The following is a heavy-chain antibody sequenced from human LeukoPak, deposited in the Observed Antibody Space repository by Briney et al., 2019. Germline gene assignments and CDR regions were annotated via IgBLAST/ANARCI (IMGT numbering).Heavy chain of an antibody. CDR3: VRDKSGCCFDY. CDR2: IHSSGSTI. V-gene: IGHV3-48*03. D-gene: IGHD1-26*01. Sequence: GGSVRLSCADSGFTISSYEMNWVRQAPGKGLEWISYIHSSGSTIYYADSVKGRFTVSRDNAKNSLYLQMNSLRAEDTAVYYCVRDKSGCCFDYWGQGTLVTVSS. J-gene: IGHJ4*02. CDR1: GFTISSYE.